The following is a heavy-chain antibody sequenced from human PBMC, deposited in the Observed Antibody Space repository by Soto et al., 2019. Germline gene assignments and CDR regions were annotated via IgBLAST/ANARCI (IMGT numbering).Heavy chain of an antibody. Sequence: QLQLQESGPGLVKPSETLSLTCTVSGGSISSSSYYWGWIRQPPGKGLEWIGSIYYSGSTYYNPSLKSRVTISEDTSKNQFPLKLSSVTAGDTAVYACARRGGGPYCGGDCQFYYYYGMDVWGQGTTVTVSS. CDR2: IYYSGST. V-gene: IGHV4-39*01. CDR1: GGSISSSSYY. D-gene: IGHD2-21*02. J-gene: IGHJ6*02. CDR3: ARRGGGPYCGGDCQFYYYYGMDV.